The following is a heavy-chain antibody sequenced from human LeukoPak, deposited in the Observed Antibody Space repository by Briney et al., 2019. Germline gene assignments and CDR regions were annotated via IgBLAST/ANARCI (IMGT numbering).Heavy chain of an antibody. J-gene: IGHJ4*02. V-gene: IGHV4-39*07. CDR3: ARGGFLVGATNSGRDRFDY. Sequence: SETLSLTCTVSGGSISSSSYYWGWIRQPPGKGLEWIGSIYYSGSTYYNPSLKSRVTISVDTSKNQFSLKLSSVTAADTAVYYCARGGFLVGATNSGRDRFDYWGQGTLVTVSS. D-gene: IGHD1-26*01. CDR2: IYYSGST. CDR1: GGSISSSSYY.